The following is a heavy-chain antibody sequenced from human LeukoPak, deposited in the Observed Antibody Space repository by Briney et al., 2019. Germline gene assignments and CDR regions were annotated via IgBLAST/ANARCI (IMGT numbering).Heavy chain of an antibody. CDR1: GGSISSYY. J-gene: IGHJ4*02. V-gene: IGHV4-59*08. Sequence: TTSETLSLTCTVSGGSISSYYWSWIRQPPGKGLEWIGYIYYSGTTNYNPSLKSRVTISVDTSKNQFSLKLSSVTAADTAVYYCAGHHPRNTVDFWGQGTLVTVSS. CDR3: AGHHPRNTVDF. D-gene: IGHD2/OR15-2a*01. CDR2: IYYSGTT.